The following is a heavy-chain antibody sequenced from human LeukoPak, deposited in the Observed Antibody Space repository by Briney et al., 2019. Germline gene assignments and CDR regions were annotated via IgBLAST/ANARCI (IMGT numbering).Heavy chain of an antibody. CDR2: FSGSGDNT. Sequence: GGFLRLSCAASGFTFSNYAMSWVRQAPGKGLEWVSGFSGSGDNTYYADSVRGRFTISRDNSKSTLYLQMNSLRAEDTAVYYCAKGSAAIFHYCMDVWGQGTTVTVSS. V-gene: IGHV3-23*01. J-gene: IGHJ6*02. CDR3: AKGSAAIFHYCMDV. D-gene: IGHD2-2*01. CDR1: GFTFSNYA.